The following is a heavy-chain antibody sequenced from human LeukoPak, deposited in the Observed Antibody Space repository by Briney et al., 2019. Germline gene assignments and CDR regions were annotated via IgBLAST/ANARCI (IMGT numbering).Heavy chain of an antibody. V-gene: IGHV3-7*05. J-gene: IGHJ5*01. Sequence: WGSLRLSCAASGFTFSSHWMTWVRQAPGKGLQRVASVKPDGGDKYYVDSVKGRFIISRDNATNSLFLQMSSLQAEDMAVYYCARHSDRRDDSWGQGSLVTVSS. CDR2: VKPDGGDK. CDR3: ARHSDRRDDS. CDR1: GFTFSSHW.